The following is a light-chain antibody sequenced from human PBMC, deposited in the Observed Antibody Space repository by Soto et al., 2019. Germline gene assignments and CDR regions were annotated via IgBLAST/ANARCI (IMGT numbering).Light chain of an antibody. CDR2: GAS. Sequence: EVVLTQSPATLSLSPGERATLSCRASQSVNVNLAWHQQKPGQPPRLLIYGASTRAAGVPARFTGSGSGTEFTLTISSLQSDDFAVYYCQQYKHWPPYTFGQGTKLEIK. J-gene: IGKJ2*01. V-gene: IGKV3-15*01. CDR3: QQYKHWPPYT. CDR1: QSVNVN.